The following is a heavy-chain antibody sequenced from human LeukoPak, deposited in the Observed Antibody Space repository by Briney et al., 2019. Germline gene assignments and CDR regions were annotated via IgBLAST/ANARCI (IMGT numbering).Heavy chain of an antibody. D-gene: IGHD5-12*01. CDR2: IYTSGST. CDR1: GGSISSGGYY. CDR3: ARAPRKRGYSGYDLGRGNWFDP. Sequence: SQTLSLTCTVSGGSISSGGYYWSWIRQPAGKGLEWIGRIYTSGSTNYNPSLKSRVTISVDTSKNQFSLKLSSVTAADTAVYYCARAPRKRGYSGYDLGRGNWFDPWGQGTLVTVSS. V-gene: IGHV4-61*02. J-gene: IGHJ5*02.